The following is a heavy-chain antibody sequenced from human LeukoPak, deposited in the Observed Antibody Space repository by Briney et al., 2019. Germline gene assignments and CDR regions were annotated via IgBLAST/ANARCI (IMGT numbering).Heavy chain of an antibody. V-gene: IGHV4-4*09. D-gene: IGHD1-14*01. J-gene: IGHJ3*02. CDR2: IYTSGST. Sequence: SETLSLTCTVSGGSISSYYWSWIRQPPGKGLEWIGYIYTSGSTNYNPSLKSRVTISVDTSKNQFSLKLSSVTAADTAVYYCARSRNPAVVFDIWGQGTMVTVSS. CDR1: GGSISSYY. CDR3: ARSRNPAVVFDI.